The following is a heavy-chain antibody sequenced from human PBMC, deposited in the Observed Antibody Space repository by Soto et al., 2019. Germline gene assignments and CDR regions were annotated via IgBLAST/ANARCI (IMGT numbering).Heavy chain of an antibody. J-gene: IGHJ6*02. D-gene: IGHD2-2*02. CDR1: GFTFSSYA. Sequence: PGGSLRLSCAASGFTFSSYAISWVRQAPGKGLEWVSAISGSGGSTYYADSVKGRFTISRDNSKNTLYLQMNSLRAEDTAVYYCAKANLLYVDPRPHYGMDVWGQGTTVTVSS. CDR3: AKANLLYVDPRPHYGMDV. V-gene: IGHV3-23*01. CDR2: ISGSGGST.